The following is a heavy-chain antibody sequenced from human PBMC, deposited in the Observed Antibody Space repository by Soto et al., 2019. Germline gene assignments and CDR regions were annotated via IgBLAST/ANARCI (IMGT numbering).Heavy chain of an antibody. V-gene: IGHV3-23*01. CDR3: AKMSRDSSGYYYDYYYYGMDV. J-gene: IGHJ6*02. D-gene: IGHD3-22*01. CDR2: ISGSGGST. Sequence: PGGSMRLSCAASVLPFSSYAMSWVRQAPGKGLEWVSAISGSGGSTYYADSVKGRFTISRDNSKNTLYLQMNSLRAEDTAVYYCAKMSRDSSGYYYDYYYYGMDVWGQGTTVTVSS. CDR1: VLPFSSYA.